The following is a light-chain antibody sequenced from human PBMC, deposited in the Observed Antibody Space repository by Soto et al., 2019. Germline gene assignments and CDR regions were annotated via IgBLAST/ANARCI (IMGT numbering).Light chain of an antibody. CDR2: AAS. V-gene: IGKV1-9*01. Sequence: IQLTQSPSSLSASVGDTVTLTCRASQGISNYLAWYRQKPGKAPELLIYAASTLQSGVPSRFSGSASGTDFTLTISSLQPEDFATSYCQQVYTYPLTFGGGTKVDIK. CDR3: QQVYTYPLT. CDR1: QGISNY. J-gene: IGKJ4*01.